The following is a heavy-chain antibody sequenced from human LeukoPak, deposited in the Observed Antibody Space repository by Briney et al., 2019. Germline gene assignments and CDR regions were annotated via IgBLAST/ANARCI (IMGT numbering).Heavy chain of an antibody. Sequence: GGPLRLFCVVSVFNFRKYRVNGAREARGKGGEWVTNKRQEGREKYYVDSVKGRFSISRDNAKKSLYLQMNSLRAEDTAVYYCARALSHCLDYWGQGTLVTVSS. D-gene: IGHD3-16*01. CDR3: ARALSHCLDY. V-gene: IGHV3-7*01. J-gene: IGHJ4*02. CDR2: KRQEGREK. CDR1: VFNFRKYR.